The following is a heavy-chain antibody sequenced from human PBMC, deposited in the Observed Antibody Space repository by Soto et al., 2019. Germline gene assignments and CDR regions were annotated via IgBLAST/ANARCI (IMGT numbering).Heavy chain of an antibody. V-gene: IGHV4-61*01. D-gene: IGHD3-10*01. CDR2: ISYTGST. CDR1: GGSVSSGSYC. Sequence: QVQLQESGPGLVKPSETLSLTCTVSGGSVSSGSYCWSWIRQPPGKGLEWIGCISYTGSTNYNPSLKSRVTISVDTSKNQFSLKLSSVTAADTAVYYCARGVLCWGQGTLVTVSS. CDR3: ARGVLC. J-gene: IGHJ4*02.